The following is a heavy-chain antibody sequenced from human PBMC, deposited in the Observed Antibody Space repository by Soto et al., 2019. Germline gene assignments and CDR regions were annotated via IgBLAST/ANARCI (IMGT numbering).Heavy chain of an antibody. Sequence: ASVKVSCKASGYTFTSYGISWVRQAPGQGLEWMGWISTYNGNTNFAQKFLGRVTMTTDTSTNTAYMELRSLRSDDTAMYYFSRGPLGLILVVDRFDYWGQGTLVTVSS. CDR3: SRGPLGLILVVDRFDY. J-gene: IGHJ4*02. CDR1: GYTFTSYG. D-gene: IGHD3-22*01. CDR2: ISTYNGNT. V-gene: IGHV1-18*01.